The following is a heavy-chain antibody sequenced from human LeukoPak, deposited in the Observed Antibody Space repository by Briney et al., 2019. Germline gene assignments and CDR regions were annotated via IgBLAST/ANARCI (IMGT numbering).Heavy chain of an antibody. D-gene: IGHD6-13*01. Sequence: SETLSLTCAVYGGSFSGYYWSWIRQPPGKGLEWIGEINHSGSTNYNPSLKSRVTISVDTSKNQFSLKLGSVTAADTAVYYCASPRMAGSAAAGTGALDVWGKGTTVTVSS. CDR2: INHSGST. CDR1: GGSFSGYY. J-gene: IGHJ6*04. CDR3: ASPRMAGSAAAGTGALDV. V-gene: IGHV4-34*01.